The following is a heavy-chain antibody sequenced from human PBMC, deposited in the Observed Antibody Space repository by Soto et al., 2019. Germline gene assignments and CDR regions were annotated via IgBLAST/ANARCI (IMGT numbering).Heavy chain of an antibody. CDR1: EFTFSIYT. J-gene: IGHJ6*02. CDR3: HLWAWTVTTNYHYGADA. CDR2: IVSVGDDT. D-gene: IGHD1-1*01. Sequence: PGGSLRLSCAASEFTFSIYTMNWVRQAPGKGLVWVASIVSVGDDTYYADSVRGRFTISRDSANHSVFLQMNSLRAEDTAVYYCHLWAWTVTTNYHYGADAWGQGTTVTVSS. V-gene: IGHV3-21*01.